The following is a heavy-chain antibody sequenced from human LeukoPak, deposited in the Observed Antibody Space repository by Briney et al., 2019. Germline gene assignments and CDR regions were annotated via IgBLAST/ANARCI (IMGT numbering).Heavy chain of an antibody. J-gene: IGHJ3*02. CDR3: AREDTAMVRTAFDI. CDR2: IYYSGST. D-gene: IGHD5-18*01. V-gene: IGHV4-59*01. Sequence: KPSETLSLTCTVSRGPINSYYWSWIRQPPGKGLEWIGYIYYSGSTNYNPSLKRRVTISVDTSKNQFSLKLSSVTAADTAVYFCAREDTAMVRTAFDIWGQGTMVTVSS. CDR1: RGPINSYY.